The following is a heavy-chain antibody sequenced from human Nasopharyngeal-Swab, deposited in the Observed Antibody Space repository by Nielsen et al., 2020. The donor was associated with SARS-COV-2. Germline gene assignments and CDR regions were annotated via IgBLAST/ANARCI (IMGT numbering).Heavy chain of an antibody. CDR3: ARGYCGGACPEGY. CDR2: IKKDGSEK. V-gene: IGHV3-7*03. D-gene: IGHD2-21*01. J-gene: IGHJ4*02. Sequence: WIRQPPGKGLEWVANIKKDGSEKYYVDSVKGRFTISRDNAKNSLYLQMNSLRAEDTAVYYCARGYCGGACPEGYWGQGTLVTV.